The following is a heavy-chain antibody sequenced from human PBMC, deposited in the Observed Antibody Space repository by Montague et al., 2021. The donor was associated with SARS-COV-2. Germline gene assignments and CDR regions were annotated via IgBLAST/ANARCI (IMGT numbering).Heavy chain of an antibody. Sequence: SETLSLTCTVSGGSINSTTYYWAWIRQPPGKGLEWIGSVYYTGSNYYNPSLQSRGTMSVDTSKKQFSLKLSSVTAADTGVYYCARHFPSGYTFGLCAFDLWGQGTMVTVSS. D-gene: IGHD5-18*01. V-gene: IGHV4-39*01. J-gene: IGHJ3*01. CDR3: ARHFPSGYTFGLCAFDL. CDR2: VYYTGSN. CDR1: GGSINSTTYY.